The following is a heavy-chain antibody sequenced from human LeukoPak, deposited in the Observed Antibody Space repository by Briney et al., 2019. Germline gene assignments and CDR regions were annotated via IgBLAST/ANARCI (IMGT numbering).Heavy chain of an antibody. V-gene: IGHV3-23*01. CDR3: AKGLGYCSSTSCPSWGY. D-gene: IGHD2-2*01. J-gene: IGHJ4*02. CDR2: ISGSGGST. Sequence: PGGSLRLSCAASGFTFSSYAMSWVRQAPGKGLEWVSAISGSGGSTYYADSVKGRFTISRDSSKNTLYLQMNSLRAEDTAVYYCAKGLGYCSSTSCPSWGYWGQGTLVTVSS. CDR1: GFTFSSYA.